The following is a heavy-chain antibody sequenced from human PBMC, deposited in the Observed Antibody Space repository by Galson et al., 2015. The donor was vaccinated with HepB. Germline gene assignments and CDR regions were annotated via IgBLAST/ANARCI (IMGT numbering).Heavy chain of an antibody. CDR1: GFSLSTSGVG. Sequence: PALVKPTQTLTLTCTFSGFSLSTSGVGVGWVRQPPGKALEWLALIYWDDDKYYSPSLKSRLTITKDTSKNQVVLTMTNMGPVDTATYYCAHKGYSSWYFDLWGRGTLVTVSS. J-gene: IGHJ2*01. CDR3: AHKGYSSWYFDL. D-gene: IGHD4-11*01. CDR2: IYWDDDK. V-gene: IGHV2-5*02.